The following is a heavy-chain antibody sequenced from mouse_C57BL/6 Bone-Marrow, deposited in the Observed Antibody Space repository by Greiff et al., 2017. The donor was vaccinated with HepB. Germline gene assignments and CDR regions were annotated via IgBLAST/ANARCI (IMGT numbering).Heavy chain of an antibody. V-gene: IGHV1-55*01. D-gene: IGHD1-1*01. Sequence: VQLQQSGAELVKPGASVKMSCKASGYTFTSYWITWVKQRPGQGLEWIGDIYPGSGSTNYNEKFKSKATLTVDTSSSTAYMQLSSLTSEDSAVYYWARFLITTVVGFDYWGQGTTLTVSS. CDR3: ARFLITTVVGFDY. CDR2: IYPGSGST. CDR1: GYTFTSYW. J-gene: IGHJ2*01.